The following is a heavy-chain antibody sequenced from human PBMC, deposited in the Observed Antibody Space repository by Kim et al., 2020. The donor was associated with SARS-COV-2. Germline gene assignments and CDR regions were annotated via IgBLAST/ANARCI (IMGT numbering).Heavy chain of an antibody. Sequence: QKFQGGVTITADESTSTAYMELSSLRSEDTAVYYCARKQYYGSGSYLPDYWGQGTLVTVSS. D-gene: IGHD3-10*01. J-gene: IGHJ4*02. V-gene: IGHV1-69*01. CDR3: ARKQYYGSGSYLPDY.